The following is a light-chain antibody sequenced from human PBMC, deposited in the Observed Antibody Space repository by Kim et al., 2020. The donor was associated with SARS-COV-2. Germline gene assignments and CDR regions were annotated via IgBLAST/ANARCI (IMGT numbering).Light chain of an antibody. CDR1: RPNIGDNS. CDR3: ATWDDSLSAWV. V-gene: IGLV1-47*01. Sequence: GRRVTISCSGTRPNIGDNSVCLYHHLPGTGPKLRIYANDRRPSGVPDRFAGSKSATSASLAISGLRSEDEADYYCATWDDSLSAWVFGGGTQLTVL. CDR2: AND. J-gene: IGLJ3*02.